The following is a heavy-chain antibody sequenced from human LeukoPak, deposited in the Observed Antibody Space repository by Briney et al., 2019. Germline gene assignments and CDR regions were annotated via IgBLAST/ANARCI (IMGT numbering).Heavy chain of an antibody. V-gene: IGHV4-34*01. CDR3: ARGPRGRDGCRFS. CDR1: GGSFSGYY. J-gene: IGHJ4*02. D-gene: IGHD5-24*01. Sequence: PSETLSLTCAVYGGSFSGYYWSWIRQPPGKGLEWIGEINHSGSTNYNPSLKSRVTISVDTSKNQFSLKLSSVTAADTAVYYCARGPRGRDGCRFSGGQGTLVTVSS. CDR2: INHSGST.